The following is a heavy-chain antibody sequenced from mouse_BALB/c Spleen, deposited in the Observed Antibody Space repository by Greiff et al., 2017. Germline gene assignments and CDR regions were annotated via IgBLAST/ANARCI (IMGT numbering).Heavy chain of an antibody. CDR3: AAYDVYYRFAY. CDR1: GFNIKDTY. D-gene: IGHD2-3*01. V-gene: IGHV14-3*02. CDR2: IDPANGNT. J-gene: IGHJ3*01. Sequence: VQLQQSGAELVKPGASVKLSCTASGFNIKDTYMHWVKQRPEQGLEWIGRIDPANGNTKYDPKFQGKATITADTSSNTAYLQLSSLTSEDTAVYYCAAYDVYYRFAYWGQGTLVTVSA.